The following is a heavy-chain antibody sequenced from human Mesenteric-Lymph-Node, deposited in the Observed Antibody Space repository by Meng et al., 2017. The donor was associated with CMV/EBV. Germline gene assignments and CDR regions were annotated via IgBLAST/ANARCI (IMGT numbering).Heavy chain of an antibody. D-gene: IGHD3-16*01. J-gene: IGHJ4*02. Sequence: ASVKVSCKTSGYTFSGHYLHWVRQAPGQGLEWMGWINPNSGGASFAQKFQGRVTMTRDMSINTAYMELSRLRSDDTAVYYCARGGGAFPGGRFDFWGQGTRVTVSS. CDR2: INPNSGGA. CDR1: GYTFSGHY. V-gene: IGHV1-2*02. CDR3: ARGGGAFPGGRFDF.